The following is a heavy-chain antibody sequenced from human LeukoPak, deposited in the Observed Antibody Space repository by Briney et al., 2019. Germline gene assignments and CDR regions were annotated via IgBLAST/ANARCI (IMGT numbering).Heavy chain of an antibody. CDR3: ARDYRRYDILTGYSAGY. Sequence: GGSLRLSCAASGFTFSAYSMNWVRQAPGKGLEWVSSISSSSSYIYYADSVKGRFTISRDNAKNSLYLQMNSLRAEDTAVYYCARDYRRYDILTGYSAGYWGQGTLVTVSS. CDR1: GFTFSAYS. V-gene: IGHV3-21*01. CDR2: ISSSSSYI. D-gene: IGHD3-9*01. J-gene: IGHJ4*02.